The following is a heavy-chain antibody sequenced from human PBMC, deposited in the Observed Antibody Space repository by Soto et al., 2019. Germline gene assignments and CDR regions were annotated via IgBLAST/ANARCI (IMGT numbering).Heavy chain of an antibody. CDR1: GFTFSHYA. CDR2: ISGSGDYT. V-gene: IGHV3-23*01. J-gene: IGHJ4*02. D-gene: IGHD2-21*02. Sequence: EVQLLESGGGLVQFGGSLRLSCAASGFTFSHYAMSWVRQAPGKGLEWVSSISGSGDYTYYADSVKGRFTISRDSSKNALFLQMNNLRAEDTAVYYCAKENHKLAVVTANNYWVQGTLVTVS. CDR3: AKENHKLAVVTANNY.